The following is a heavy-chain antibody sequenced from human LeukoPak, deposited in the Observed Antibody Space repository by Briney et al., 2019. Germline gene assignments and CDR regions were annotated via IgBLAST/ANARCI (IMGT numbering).Heavy chain of an antibody. Sequence: GGSLRLSCAVSGITLSNYGMSWVRQAPGKGLEWVAGISGSGGSTNYAASVKGRFTISRDKPKNTLYLQMNSLRAEDTAVYFCAKRGVVIRVILVGFHKEAYYFDSWGQGALVTVSS. J-gene: IGHJ4*02. D-gene: IGHD3-22*01. CDR3: AKRGVVIRVILVGFHKEAYYFDS. CDR2: ISGSGGST. CDR1: GITLSNYG. V-gene: IGHV3-23*01.